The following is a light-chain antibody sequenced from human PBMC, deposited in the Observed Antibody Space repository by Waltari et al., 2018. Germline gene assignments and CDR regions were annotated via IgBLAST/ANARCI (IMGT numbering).Light chain of an antibody. Sequence: SSELTQDPAVSVALGQTVMITCQGDSLRRYYASWYQQKPGQAPVLVIYGKYNRPSGIPDRFSGSSSGNTASLTITGAQAEDEADYYCNSRDTSGHHHYVFGTGTKVTVL. CDR1: SLRRYY. CDR3: NSRDTSGHHHYV. V-gene: IGLV3-19*01. J-gene: IGLJ1*01. CDR2: GKY.